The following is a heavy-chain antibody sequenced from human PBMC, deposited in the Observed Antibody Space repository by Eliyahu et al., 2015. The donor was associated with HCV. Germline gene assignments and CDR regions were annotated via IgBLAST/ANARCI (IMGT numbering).Heavy chain of an antibody. Sequence: QVQLQESGPGLVKPSETLSLTCTVSGGSITTYYWSWIRQPPGKGLEWIGYIHYSGSTHYNPPLKSRVSISVDTSKNQFSLSLTSVTAADTAVYYCASGGGGIAVAGTGGWFDPWGQGTLVTVSS. CDR2: IHYSGST. J-gene: IGHJ5*02. CDR3: ASGGGGIAVAGTGGWFDP. D-gene: IGHD6-19*01. CDR1: GGSITTYY. V-gene: IGHV4-59*01.